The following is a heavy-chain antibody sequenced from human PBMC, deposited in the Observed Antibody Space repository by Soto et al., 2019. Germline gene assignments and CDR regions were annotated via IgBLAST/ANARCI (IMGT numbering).Heavy chain of an antibody. CDR2: ISSSSSYI. CDR3: AREWRRLGNWFDP. CDR1: GFTFSSYS. V-gene: IGHV3-21*01. J-gene: IGHJ5*02. Sequence: EVQLVESGGGLVKPGGSLRLSCAASGFTFSSYSMHWVRQAPGKGLEWVSAISSSSSYIYYADSVKGRFTISRDNAKNSLFLQMNSLRAEDTAVYYCAREWRRLGNWFDPWGQGTLVTVSS. D-gene: IGHD2-21*01.